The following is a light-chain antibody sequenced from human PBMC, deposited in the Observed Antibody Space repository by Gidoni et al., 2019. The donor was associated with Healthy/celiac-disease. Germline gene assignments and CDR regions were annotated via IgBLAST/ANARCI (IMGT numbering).Light chain of an antibody. V-gene: IGKV3-15*01. CDR2: GAS. CDR3: QQYNNWPWT. CDR1: QSVSSN. Sequence: EIVMTQSPATLSVSPGERATLSCRASQSVSSNLAWYQQKPGQAPRLLIYGASTRATGIPASFSGSGSGTEFTLTISSLQSEDFAVYYCQQYNNWPWTFXQXTKVEIK. J-gene: IGKJ1*01.